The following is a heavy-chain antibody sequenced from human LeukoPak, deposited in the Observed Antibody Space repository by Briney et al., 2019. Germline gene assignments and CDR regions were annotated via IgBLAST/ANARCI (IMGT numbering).Heavy chain of an antibody. CDR3: ASRGRYYYYGMDV. D-gene: IGHD3-10*01. Sequence: SETLSLTCAVYGGSFSGYYWSWIRQPPGKGPEWIGEINHSGSTNYNPSLKSRVTISVDTSKNQFSLKLSSVTAADTAVYYCASRGRYYYYGMDVWGQGTTVTVSS. J-gene: IGHJ6*02. CDR2: INHSGST. CDR1: GGSFSGYY. V-gene: IGHV4-34*01.